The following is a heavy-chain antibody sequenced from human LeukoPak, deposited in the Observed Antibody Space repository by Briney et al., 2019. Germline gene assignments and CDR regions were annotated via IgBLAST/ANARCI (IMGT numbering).Heavy chain of an antibody. CDR3: AKDGPFRWPPYYFDY. D-gene: IGHD2-15*01. V-gene: IGHV3-23*01. CDR1: GFTFSRYA. J-gene: IGHJ4*02. Sequence: GGSLRLSCAASGFTFSRYAMSWVRQAPGKGLQWVSGISGSGDSTYNAGSVKGRFTISRDNSKNTLYLQMNSLRAEDTAVYYCAKDGPFRWPPYYFDYWGQGTLVTVSS. CDR2: ISGSGDST.